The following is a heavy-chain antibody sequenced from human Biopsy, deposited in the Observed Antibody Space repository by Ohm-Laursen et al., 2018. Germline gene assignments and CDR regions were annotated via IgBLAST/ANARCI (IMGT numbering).Heavy chain of an antibody. CDR2: IYTSGSH. Sequence: GTLSLTCTVSGDSINNYYWSWIRQPAGKGLEWIGRIYTSGSHNYNLSLESRVTMSVDTSKNQFSLNLRSVTAADTAVYYCARGTGRYYVYGAFDIWGQGTVVTVSS. CDR3: ARGTGRYYVYGAFDI. J-gene: IGHJ3*02. V-gene: IGHV4-4*07. D-gene: IGHD1-26*01. CDR1: GDSINNYY.